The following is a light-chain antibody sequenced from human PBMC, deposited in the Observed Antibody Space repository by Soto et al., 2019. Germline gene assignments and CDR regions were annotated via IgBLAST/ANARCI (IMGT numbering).Light chain of an antibody. CDR3: QHYNDWPPPST. J-gene: IGKJ1*01. V-gene: IGKV3-15*01. CDR1: QSVSNK. CDR2: GAS. Sequence: EIVMTQSPATLSVSPGERATLSCRASQSVSNKLTWYQQKPGQAPRVLIFGASTRATGIPARFSGSGSGTEFTLTISSLQSEDFAVYYCQHYNDWPPPSTFGQGTKVDIK.